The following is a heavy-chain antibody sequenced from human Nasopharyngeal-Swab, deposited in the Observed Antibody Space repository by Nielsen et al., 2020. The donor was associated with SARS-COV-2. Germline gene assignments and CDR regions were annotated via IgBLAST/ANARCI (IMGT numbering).Heavy chain of an antibody. V-gene: IGHV3-33*05. D-gene: IGHD3-22*01. CDR3: TRDRVFYYDSSGRKEFEY. CDR2: ISYDGSRK. Sequence: GESLKISCAASGFIFTTYGMHWVRQAPGKGLEWVALISYDGSRKYYADSVKGRSTISRDKSKNTLYLQMNNLRAEDTAVYYCTRDRVFYYDSSGRKEFEYWGQGTRVTVSS. CDR1: GFIFTTYG. J-gene: IGHJ4*02.